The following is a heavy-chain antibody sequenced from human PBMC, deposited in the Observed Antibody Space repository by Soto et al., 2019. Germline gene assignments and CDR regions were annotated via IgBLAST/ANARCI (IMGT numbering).Heavy chain of an antibody. Sequence: EVQLVESGGGLVQPGGSLRLSCAASGFTFSSYSMNWVRQAPGKGLEWVSYISSSSSTIYYADSVKGRFTISRDNAKNSLYLQMNSLRAEDTAVYYCARGSQDSSSWYPYYDYYYMDVWGKGTTVTVSS. CDR1: GFTFSSYS. J-gene: IGHJ6*03. CDR3: ARGSQDSSSWYPYYDYYYMDV. D-gene: IGHD6-13*01. CDR2: ISSSSSTI. V-gene: IGHV3-48*01.